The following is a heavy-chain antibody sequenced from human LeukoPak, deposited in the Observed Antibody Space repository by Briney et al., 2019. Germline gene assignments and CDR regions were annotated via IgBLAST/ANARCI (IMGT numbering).Heavy chain of an antibody. Sequence: GGSLQISCKGSGYHFTTYWIVWVRRLPGKGLGWMGIIYPGDSDTRYSPSFQAQVTISADNSISTAYLQSSSLKASDTAMYYCASAGHGGNYDYWGQGTLVTVSS. CDR1: GYHFTTYW. V-gene: IGHV5-51*01. J-gene: IGHJ4*02. D-gene: IGHD2-21*01. CDR3: ASAGHGGNYDY. CDR2: IYPGDSDT.